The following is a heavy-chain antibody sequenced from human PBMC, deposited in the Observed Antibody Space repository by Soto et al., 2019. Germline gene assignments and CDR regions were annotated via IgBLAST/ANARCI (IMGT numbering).Heavy chain of an antibody. D-gene: IGHD1-26*01. V-gene: IGHV1-69*01. CDR2: IIPIFGTT. Sequence: QVQLVQSGAEVKKPGSSVKVSCTASGGTFSRYGFTWVRQAPGQGFQWMGGIIPIFGTTHYEQNFQGRLSITADESTSTVYMELSSLRSDDTAIYFCPRTYYQWEALHYFDFWGQGTLVTVSS. J-gene: IGHJ4*02. CDR1: GGTFSRYG. CDR3: PRTYYQWEALHYFDF.